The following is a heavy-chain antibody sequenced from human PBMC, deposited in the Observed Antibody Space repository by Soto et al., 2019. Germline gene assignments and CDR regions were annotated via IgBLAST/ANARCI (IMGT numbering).Heavy chain of an antibody. CDR1: GYSFTSYW. CDR3: ARQDYYDSSGYFPFDY. Sequence: GESLKISCKGSGYSFTSYWIGWVRQMPGKGLEWMGIIYPGDSDTRYSPSFQGQVTISADKSISTAYLQWSSLKASDTAMYYCARQDYYDSSGYFPFDYWGQGTLVTVPS. V-gene: IGHV5-51*01. J-gene: IGHJ4*02. CDR2: IYPGDSDT. D-gene: IGHD3-22*01.